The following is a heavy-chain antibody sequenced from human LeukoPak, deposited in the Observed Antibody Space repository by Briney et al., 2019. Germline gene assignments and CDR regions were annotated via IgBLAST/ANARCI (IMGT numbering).Heavy chain of an antibody. V-gene: IGHV1-3*01. D-gene: IGHD6-13*01. J-gene: IGHJ4*02. CDR1: GYTFTSYA. CDR2: INAGNGNT. Sequence: ASVTVSCTASGYTFTSYAMHWVRQAPGQRLEWMGWINAGNGNTKYSQKFQGRVTITRDTSASTAYMELSSLRSEDTAVYYCARDPGRFFPSSTIDCWGQGTLVTVSS. CDR3: ARDPGRFFPSSTIDC.